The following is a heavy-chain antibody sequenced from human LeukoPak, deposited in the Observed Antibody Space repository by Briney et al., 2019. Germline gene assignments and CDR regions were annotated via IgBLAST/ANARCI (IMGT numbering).Heavy chain of an antibody. CDR1: GFTFSDHY. D-gene: IGHD3-3*01. V-gene: IGHV3-72*01. Sequence: PGRSLRLSCAASGFTFSDHYMDWVRQAPGKGLEWVGRIRNKADTYTTEYAASVKGRFTISRDDSRNSLYLQMNSLKTQTTAVFYCPGVLWSGYSTVYYFAYPGQRKLVTVSS. CDR3: PGVLWSGYSTVYYFAY. J-gene: IGHJ4*02. CDR2: IRNKADTYTT.